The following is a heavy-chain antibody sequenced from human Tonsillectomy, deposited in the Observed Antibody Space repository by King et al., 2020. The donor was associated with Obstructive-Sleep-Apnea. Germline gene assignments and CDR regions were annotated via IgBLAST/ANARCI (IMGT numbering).Heavy chain of an antibody. V-gene: IGHV3-30-3*01. D-gene: IGHD6-13*01. Sequence: HVQLVESGGGVVQPGRSLRLSCAASGFTFSSYAMHWVRQAPGKGLEWVAVISYDGNNKHYADSVKGRFTISRDNSKNTLCLQMNSLRAEDTALYYCARPYSSSWNRYYYYAMDVWGQGTTVTVSS. J-gene: IGHJ6*02. CDR2: ISYDGNNK. CDR1: GFTFSSYA. CDR3: ARPYSSSWNRYYYYAMDV.